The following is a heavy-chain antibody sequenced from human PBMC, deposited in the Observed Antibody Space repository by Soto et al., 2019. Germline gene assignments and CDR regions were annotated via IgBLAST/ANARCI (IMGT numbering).Heavy chain of an antibody. D-gene: IGHD6-13*01. CDR1: GGSINSANYY. CDR3: VRHQRYSSSRYIDY. V-gene: IGHV4-39*01. J-gene: IGHJ4*02. Sequence: PSETLSLTCTVSGGSINSANYYWGWIRQPPGKGLGWIGNVYYRGTTYYNPSLKGRVTISVDTSKNQFSLKLSSVTAADSAVLFCVRHQRYSSSRYIDYWGQGTPVNVSS. CDR2: VYYRGTT.